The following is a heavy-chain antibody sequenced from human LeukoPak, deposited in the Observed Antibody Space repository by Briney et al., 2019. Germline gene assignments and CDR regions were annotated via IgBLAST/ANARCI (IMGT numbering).Heavy chain of an antibody. J-gene: IGHJ2*01. V-gene: IGHV3-30*02. CDR3: AKQDLFTIFGVTKDGWYFDL. CDR2: IRYDGSNK. D-gene: IGHD3-3*01. CDR1: GFTFSSYG. Sequence: PGGSLRLSCAASGFTFSSYGMHWVRQAPGKGLEWVAFIRYDGSNKYYADSVKGRFTISRDNSKNTLYLQMNSLRAEDTAVYYCAKQDLFTIFGVTKDGWYFDLWGRGTLVTVSS.